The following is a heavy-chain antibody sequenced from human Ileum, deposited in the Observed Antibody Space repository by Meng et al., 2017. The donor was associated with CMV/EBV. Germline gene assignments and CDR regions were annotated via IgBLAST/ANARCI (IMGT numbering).Heavy chain of an antibody. CDR1: GFTFPAYW. D-gene: IGHD3-16*01. J-gene: IGHJ4*02. CDR2: INPDGGDK. Sequence: GGSLRLSCAVSGFTFPAYWLSWVRQAPGKGLEWVANINPDGGDKYYGDSVKGRFTISRDNAKNSLFLQMNSLRAEDTAVYYCARGQDHGGNWGQGTLATVSS. CDR3: ARGQDHGGN. V-gene: IGHV3-7*01.